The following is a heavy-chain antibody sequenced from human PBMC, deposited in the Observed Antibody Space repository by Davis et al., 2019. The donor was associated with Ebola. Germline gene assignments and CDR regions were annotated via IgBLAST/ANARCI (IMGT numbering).Heavy chain of an antibody. D-gene: IGHD6-6*01. CDR1: GGSISSSSYY. J-gene: IGHJ3*02. CDR3: ARQGIAARRSDAFDI. CDR2: IYYSGST. Sequence: PSETLSLTCTVSGGSISSSSYYWGWIRQPPGKGLEWIGSIYYSGSTYYNPSLKSRVTISVDTSKNQFSLKLSSVTAADTAVYYCARQGIAARRSDAFDIWGQGTMVTVSS. V-gene: IGHV4-39*01.